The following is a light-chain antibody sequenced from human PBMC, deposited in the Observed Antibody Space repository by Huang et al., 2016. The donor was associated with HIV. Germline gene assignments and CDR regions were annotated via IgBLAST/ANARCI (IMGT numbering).Light chain of an antibody. CDR1: PGISSY. J-gene: IGKJ2*03. CDR2: SAS. V-gene: IGKV1-8*01. CDR3: QQYYTCPHS. Sequence: AIWLTQSPSSLSASTGDRVTITCRASPGISSYLAWYQQKPGKAPKLLISSASTLQSGVPSRFSGSGFGTDFTLTISSLQSEDLGTYHCQQYYTCPHSFGQGTKLEIK.